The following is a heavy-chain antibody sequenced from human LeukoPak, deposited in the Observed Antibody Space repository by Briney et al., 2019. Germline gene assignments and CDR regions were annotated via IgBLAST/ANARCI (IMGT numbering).Heavy chain of an antibody. CDR2: IYTSGST. CDR1: GGSISSYY. CDR3: ARELSSYYYYYMDV. D-gene: IGHD2-2*01. J-gene: IGHJ6*03. Sequence: KTSETLSLTCTVSGGSISSYYWSWIRQPAGKGLEWIGRIYTSGSTNYNPSLKSRVTIPVDTSKNQFSLKLSSVTAADTAVYYCARELSSYYYYYMDVWGKGTTVTVSS. V-gene: IGHV4-4*07.